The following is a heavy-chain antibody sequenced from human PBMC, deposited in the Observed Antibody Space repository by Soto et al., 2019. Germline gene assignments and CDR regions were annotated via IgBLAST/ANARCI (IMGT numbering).Heavy chain of an antibody. V-gene: IGHV1-69*06. Sequence: QVQLVQSGAEVKKPGSSVKVSCQASGGAFSRYIISWVRQAPGQGLEWMGGIIPIFGTTNYAQRFQGRVTTTADKSTSTAYMELSSLRAEDTAVYYCASRHCSSGSCYSEIWDYWGQGTLVTVAS. CDR3: ASRHCSSGSCYSEIWDY. D-gene: IGHD2-15*01. CDR1: GGAFSRYI. J-gene: IGHJ4*02. CDR2: IIPIFGTT.